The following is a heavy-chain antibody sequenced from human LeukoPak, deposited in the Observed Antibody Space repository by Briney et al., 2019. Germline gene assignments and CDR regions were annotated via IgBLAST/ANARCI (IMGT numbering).Heavy chain of an antibody. Sequence: GGSLRLSCAASGCTLSTYDMHWVRQAPAKGLGLVAVISYDGGNKYYADSVKGRFTISRDNSKNTLYLQMNSLSADDTAMYYCAKDSYDCTSSSCYYPLDYWGQGTLVTVSS. CDR2: ISYDGGNK. J-gene: IGHJ4*02. D-gene: IGHD2-2*01. CDR1: GCTLSTYD. V-gene: IGHV3-30*18. CDR3: AKDSYDCTSSSCYYPLDY.